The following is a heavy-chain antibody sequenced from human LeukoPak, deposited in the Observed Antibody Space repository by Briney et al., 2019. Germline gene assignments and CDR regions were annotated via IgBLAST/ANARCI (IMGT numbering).Heavy chain of an antibody. Sequence: GGSLRLSCAASGFTFRDAWMTWVRQAPGKGLEWVGRIRSKTDGGTTDCAVSVQGRFTISRDDSKNTLYLQMSSLKTEDTAVYYCAKHIYGVVNIQQWGQGTLVTVSS. CDR1: GFTFRDAW. CDR3: AKHIYGVVNIQQ. D-gene: IGHD3-3*01. CDR2: IRSKTDGGTT. J-gene: IGHJ1*01. V-gene: IGHV3-15*01.